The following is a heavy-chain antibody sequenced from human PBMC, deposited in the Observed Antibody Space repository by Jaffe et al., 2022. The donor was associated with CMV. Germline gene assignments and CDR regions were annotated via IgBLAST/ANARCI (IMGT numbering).Heavy chain of an antibody. D-gene: IGHD3-22*01. J-gene: IGHJ4*02. V-gene: IGHV5-10-1*03. CDR2: IDPSDSYT. CDR3: ARSLYYDSSGYYQDY. Sequence: EVQLVQSGAEVKKPGESLRISCKGSGYSFTSYWISWVRQMPGKGLEWMGRIDPSDSYTNYSPSFQGHVTISADKSISTAYLQWSSLKASDTAMYYCARSLYYDSSGYYQDYWGQGTLVTVSS. CDR1: GYSFTSYW.